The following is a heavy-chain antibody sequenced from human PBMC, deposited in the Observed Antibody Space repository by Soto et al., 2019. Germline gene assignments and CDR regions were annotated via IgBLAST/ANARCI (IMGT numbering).Heavy chain of an antibody. CDR3: ARAYSGRLPRRADYYYAMDV. CDR2: LGAADDP. V-gene: IGHV3-13*05. J-gene: IGHJ6*02. CDR1: GFTLSAYD. D-gene: IGHD2-15*01. Sequence: GGSLRLSCAASGFTLSAYDMHWVRQAEGKGLEWVSALGAADDPYYLVSVKGRFTISRENAKNSLYLQMNNLRAGDTAVYYCARAYSGRLPRRADYYYAMDVWGQGTTVTVSS.